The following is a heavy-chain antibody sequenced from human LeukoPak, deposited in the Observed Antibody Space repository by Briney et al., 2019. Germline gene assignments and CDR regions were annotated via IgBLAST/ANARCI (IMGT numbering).Heavy chain of an antibody. V-gene: IGHV1-2*02. Sequence: ASVKVSCKASGYTFTGYYMHWVRHAPGQGLEWMGWINPNSGGTNYAQKFQGRVTMTRDTPISTAYMELSRLRSDGTAVYYCARDGGYCSGGSCHDAFDIWGQGTMVTVSS. D-gene: IGHD2-15*01. CDR2: INPNSGGT. CDR1: GYTFTGYY. J-gene: IGHJ3*02. CDR3: ARDGGYCSGGSCHDAFDI.